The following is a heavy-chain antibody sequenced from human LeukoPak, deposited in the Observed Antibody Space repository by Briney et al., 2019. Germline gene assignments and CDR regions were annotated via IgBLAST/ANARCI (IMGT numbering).Heavy chain of an antibody. CDR1: GGSISSYY. D-gene: IGHD2-21*02. CDR2: IYTSGST. J-gene: IGHJ4*02. Sequence: SETLSFTCTVSGGSISSYYWSWIRQPPGKGLEWIGYIYTSGSTNYNPSLKSRVTISVDTSKNQFSLKLSSVTAADTAVYYCARTRLAYCGGDCYPPYFDYWGQGTLVTVSS. V-gene: IGHV4-4*09. CDR3: ARTRLAYCGGDCYPPYFDY.